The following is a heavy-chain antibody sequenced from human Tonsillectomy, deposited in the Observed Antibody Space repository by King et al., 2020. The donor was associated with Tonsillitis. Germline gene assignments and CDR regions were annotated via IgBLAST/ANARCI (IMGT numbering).Heavy chain of an antibody. CDR3: AVGSANWNDVAAFNI. CDR2: IYYSGST. J-gene: IGHJ3*02. Sequence: VQLQESGPGLVKPSETLSLTCTVSGGSISSYYCSWIRQPPGKGLGWIGFIYYSGSTNSSPTLKRRVNISVDMTKNQFSLKLNSLTAADTAVYYCAVGSANWNDVAAFNIWGQGTTVTVSS. CDR1: GGSISSYY. V-gene: IGHV4-59*12. D-gene: IGHD1-20*01.